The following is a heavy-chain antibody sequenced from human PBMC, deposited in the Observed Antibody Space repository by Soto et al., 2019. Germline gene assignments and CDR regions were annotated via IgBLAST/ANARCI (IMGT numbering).Heavy chain of an antibody. Sequence: GGSLRLSCAASGFTFSDYAMSWVRQTPGKGLEWISGISGISGATTYYADSVKGRFTISRDNFKNTVYLQMNSLRVDDTAIYYCAKHPLWLPKAPDYWGQGTLVTVSS. CDR1: GFTFSDYA. J-gene: IGHJ4*02. CDR3: AKHPLWLPKAPDY. CDR2: ISGISGATT. D-gene: IGHD5-12*01. V-gene: IGHV3-23*01.